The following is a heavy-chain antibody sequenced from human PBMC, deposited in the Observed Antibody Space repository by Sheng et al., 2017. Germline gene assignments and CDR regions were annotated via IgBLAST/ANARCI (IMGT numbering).Heavy chain of an antibody. J-gene: IGHJ6*03. CDR3: ARDLDIAAAGTYYYYYYMDV. CDR1: GGSISSYY. V-gene: IGHV4-4*07. CDR2: IYTSGST. Sequence: QVQLQESGPGLVKPSETLSLTCTVSGGSISSYYWSWIRQPAGKGLEWIGRIYTSGSTNYNPSSKSRVTMSVDTSKNQFSLKLSSVTAADTAVYYCARDLDIAAAGTYYYYYYMDVWGKGTTVTVSS. D-gene: IGHD6-13*01.